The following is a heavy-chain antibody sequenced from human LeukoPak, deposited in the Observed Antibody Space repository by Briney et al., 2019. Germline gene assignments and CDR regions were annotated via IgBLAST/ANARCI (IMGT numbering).Heavy chain of an antibody. J-gene: IGHJ6*02. Sequence: SETLSLTCAVSGGSISSGGYSWSWIRQPPGKGLEWIGYIYHSGSTYYNPSLKSRVTISVDTSKNQFSLKVSSVTAADTAVYYCARPVMDVWGQGTTVTVSS. CDR2: IYHSGST. CDR1: GGSISSGGYS. V-gene: IGHV4-30-2*01. CDR3: ARPVMDV.